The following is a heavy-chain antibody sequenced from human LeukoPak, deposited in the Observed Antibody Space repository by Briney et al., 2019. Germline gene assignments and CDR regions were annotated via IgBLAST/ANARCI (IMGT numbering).Heavy chain of an antibody. Sequence: PSETLSLTCTVSGGSISSYYWSWIRQPPGKGLEWIGYVYYTGSTNYNPSLESRVTISVDTSKNQFSLKLSSVTAADTAVYYCARVGDYALKDWGQGTLVTVSS. V-gene: IGHV4-59*12. CDR3: ARVGDYALKD. J-gene: IGHJ4*02. D-gene: IGHD3-16*01. CDR2: VYYTGST. CDR1: GGSISSYY.